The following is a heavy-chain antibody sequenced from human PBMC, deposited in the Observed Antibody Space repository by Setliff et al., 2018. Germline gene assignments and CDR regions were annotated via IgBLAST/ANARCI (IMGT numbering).Heavy chain of an antibody. CDR1: GGSISSSSYY. CDR3: ARDGGEY. D-gene: IGHD3-16*01. CDR2: IHYSGSP. Sequence: ASETLSLTCTVSGGSISSSSYYWNWIRRPPGKGLEWIGYIHYSGSPNYHPSLKSRVSTSVDTSQNQISLKLSSVTAADTAVYYCARDGGEYWGQGTLVTVSS. J-gene: IGHJ4*02. V-gene: IGHV4-61*01.